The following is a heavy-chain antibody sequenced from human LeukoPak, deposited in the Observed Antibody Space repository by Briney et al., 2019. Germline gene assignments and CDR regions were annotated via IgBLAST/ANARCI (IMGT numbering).Heavy chain of an antibody. V-gene: IGHV3-66*01. D-gene: IGHD3-9*01. CDR1: GFTFSDYY. J-gene: IGHJ6*02. CDR3: ARDKGRYFDWLLANYYYYGMDV. CDR2: IYSGGST. Sequence: PGGSLRLSCAASGFTFSDYYMSWVRQAPGKGLEWVSVIYSGGSTYYADSVKGRFTISRDNSKNTLYLQMNSLRAEDTAVYYCARDKGRYFDWLLANYYYYGMDVWGQGTTVTVSS.